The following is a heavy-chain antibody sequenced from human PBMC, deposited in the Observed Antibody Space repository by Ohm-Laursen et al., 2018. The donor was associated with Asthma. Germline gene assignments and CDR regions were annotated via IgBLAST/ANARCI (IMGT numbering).Heavy chain of an antibody. CDR1: KFTFSNYA. V-gene: IGHV3-48*01. Sequence: GSLRLSCTASKFTFSNYAMNWVRQPPGKGLEWVSEISSTGGSTDYADSVKGRFTISRDNAKHSLYLQMTSLRVEDTAVYYCAREWGGMDVWGPGATVTVSS. D-gene: IGHD1-26*01. J-gene: IGHJ6*02. CDR3: AREWGGMDV. CDR2: ISSTGGST.